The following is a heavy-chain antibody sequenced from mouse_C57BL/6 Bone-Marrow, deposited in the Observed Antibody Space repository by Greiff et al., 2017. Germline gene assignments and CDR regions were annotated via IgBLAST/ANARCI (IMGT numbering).Heavy chain of an antibody. J-gene: IGHJ2*01. CDR2: ISDGGSYT. V-gene: IGHV5-4*01. CDR1: GFTFSSYA. CDR3: AREGITTVAYYFDY. D-gene: IGHD1-1*01. Sequence: EVKLMESGGGLVKPGGSLKLSCAASGFTFSSYAMSWVRQTPEKRLEWVATISDGGSYTYYPDNVKGRFTISRDNAKNNLYLQMSHLKSEDTAMYYCAREGITTVAYYFDYWGQGTTLTVSS.